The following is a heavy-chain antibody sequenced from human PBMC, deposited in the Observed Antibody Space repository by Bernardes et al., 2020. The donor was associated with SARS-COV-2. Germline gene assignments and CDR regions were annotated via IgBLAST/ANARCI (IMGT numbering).Heavy chain of an antibody. J-gene: IGHJ6*02. CDR2: IKQDGSEK. CDR3: ATDTYGSGSDYYYYGMDV. V-gene: IGHV3-7*01. D-gene: IGHD3-10*01. Sequence: GGSLRLSCAASGFTFSSYWMSWVRQAPGKGLEWVANIKQDGSEKYYVDSVKGRFTISRDNAKNSLYLQMNSLRAEDTAVYYCATDTYGSGSDYYYYGMDVWGQGTTVTVAS. CDR1: GFTFSSYW.